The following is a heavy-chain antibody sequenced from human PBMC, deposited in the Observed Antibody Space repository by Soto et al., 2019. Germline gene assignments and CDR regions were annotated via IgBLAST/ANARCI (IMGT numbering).Heavy chain of an antibody. J-gene: IGHJ4*02. D-gene: IGHD5-12*01. Sequence: SETLSLTCAVYGGSFSGYYWSWIRQPPGKGLEWIGEINHSGSTNYNPSLKSRVTISVDTSKNQFSLKLSSVTAADTAVYYCARVSNIVATIAPYYFGYWGQGTLVTVSS. CDR3: ARVSNIVATIAPYYFGY. V-gene: IGHV4-34*01. CDR2: INHSGST. CDR1: GGSFSGYY.